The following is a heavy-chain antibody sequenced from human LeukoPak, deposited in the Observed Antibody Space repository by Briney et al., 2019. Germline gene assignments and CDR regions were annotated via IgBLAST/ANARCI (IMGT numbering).Heavy chain of an antibody. D-gene: IGHD6-13*01. Sequence: SETLSLTCTVSGGSISSSNYYWGWIRQPPGKGLEWIGNIYYSGSTYYNPSLKSRVTISVDTSKNQFSLNLSSVTAADTAVFYCARFSSSWCYFDYWGRGTLVTVSS. V-gene: IGHV4-39*07. J-gene: IGHJ4*02. CDR1: GGSISSSNYY. CDR2: IYYSGST. CDR3: ARFSSSWCYFDY.